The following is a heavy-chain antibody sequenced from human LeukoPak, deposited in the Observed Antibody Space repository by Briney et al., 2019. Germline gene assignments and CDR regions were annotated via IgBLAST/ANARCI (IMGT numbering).Heavy chain of an antibody. J-gene: IGHJ4*02. D-gene: IGHD2/OR15-2a*01. V-gene: IGHV4-30-4*08. CDR1: GGSISSGDYY. CDR2: IYYSGST. Sequence: TSETLYLTCTVSGGSISSGDYYWSWIRQPPGKGLEWIGYIYYSGSTYYNPSLKSRVTISVDTSKNQFSLKLSSVTAADTAVYYCAGGRLDFPHPQPNFDYWGQGTLVTVSS. CDR3: AGGRLDFPHPQPNFDY.